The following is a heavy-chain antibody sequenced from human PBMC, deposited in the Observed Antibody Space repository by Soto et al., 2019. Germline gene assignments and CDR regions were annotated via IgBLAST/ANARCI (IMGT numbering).Heavy chain of an antibody. D-gene: IGHD2-15*01. CDR3: TTGSVEGV. CDR2: IKRKIDGEAT. V-gene: IGHV3-15*07. Sequence: EVQLVESGGGLVQPGGSLRLSCAASGFSFSNAWMNWVRQAPGKGLEWVGRIKRKIDGEATDYAAPVKGRFTGSRDDSKSALYLHMNSLKGDDTAVYYCTTGSVEGVWGQGTTVTVSS. CDR1: GFSFSNAW. J-gene: IGHJ6*02.